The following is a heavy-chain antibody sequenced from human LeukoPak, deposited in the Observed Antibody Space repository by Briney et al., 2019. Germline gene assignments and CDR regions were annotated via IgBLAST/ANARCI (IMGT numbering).Heavy chain of an antibody. Sequence: GGSLRLSCAASGFTFSSHDMHWVRQATGKGLEWVSTIGTAGDTYYPGSVKGRFTISRENAKNSLYLQMNSLRAEDTALYYCATRYASGPIADYWGQGTLVTVSS. J-gene: IGHJ4*02. V-gene: IGHV3-13*01. CDR2: IGTAGDT. D-gene: IGHD3-10*01. CDR1: GFTFSSHD. CDR3: ATRYASGPIADY.